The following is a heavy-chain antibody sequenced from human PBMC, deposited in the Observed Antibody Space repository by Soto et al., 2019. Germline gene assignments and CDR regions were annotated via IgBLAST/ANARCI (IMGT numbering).Heavy chain of an antibody. D-gene: IGHD1-26*01. V-gene: IGHV3-30-3*01. CDR3: ARATSRVGYGMAV. CDR2: ISYDGSNK. CDR1: GFTFSSYA. J-gene: IGHJ6*02. Sequence: GGSLRLSCAASGFTFSSYAMHWVRQAPGKGLEWVAVISYDGSNKYYADSVKGRFTISRDNSKNTLYLQMNSLRAEDTAVYYCARATSRVGYGMAVWGQGTRVTVSS.